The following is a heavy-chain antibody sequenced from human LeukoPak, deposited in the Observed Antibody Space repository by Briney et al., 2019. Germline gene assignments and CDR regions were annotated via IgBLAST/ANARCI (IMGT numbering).Heavy chain of an antibody. CDR1: GFTLSNYA. CDR2: IKQDGSEK. Sequence: PGESLRLSCAASGFTLSNYAMHWVRQAPGKGLEWVANIKQDGSEKYYVDSVKGRFTISRDNAKNSLYLQMNSLRAEDTAVYYCARDGQQLGFWGQGTLVTVSS. CDR3: ARDGQQLGF. V-gene: IGHV3-7*04. J-gene: IGHJ4*02. D-gene: IGHD6-13*01.